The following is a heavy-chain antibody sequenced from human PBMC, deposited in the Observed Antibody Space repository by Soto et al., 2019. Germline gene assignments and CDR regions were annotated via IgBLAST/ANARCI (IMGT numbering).Heavy chain of an antibody. CDR3: AKGSVAAAIYYYYMDV. D-gene: IGHD2-2*02. Sequence: GGSLRLSCAASGFTFSSYAMSWVRQAPGKGLEWVSAISGSGGSTYYADSVKGRFTISRDNSKNTLYLQMNSLRAEDTAVYYCAKGSVAAAIYYYYMDVWGKGTTVTVSS. CDR1: GFTFSSYA. J-gene: IGHJ6*03. CDR2: ISGSGGST. V-gene: IGHV3-23*01.